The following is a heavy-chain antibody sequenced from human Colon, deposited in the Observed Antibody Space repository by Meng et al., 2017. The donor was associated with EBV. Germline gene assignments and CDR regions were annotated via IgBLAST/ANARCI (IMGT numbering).Heavy chain of an antibody. J-gene: IGHJ4*02. V-gene: IGHV4-4*02. CDR2: IYHGGNT. CDR1: GASISSNNW. Sequence: QVQQQESGPGLGEPSGTLSLPCAVSGASISSNNWWSWVRQPPGKGLEWIGEIYHGGNTNYNPSLKSRVTISVDRSNDQFSLSLSSVTAADTAVYYCARGNAYNAPSFDYWGQGTLVTVSS. CDR3: ARGNAYNAPSFDY. D-gene: IGHD5-24*01.